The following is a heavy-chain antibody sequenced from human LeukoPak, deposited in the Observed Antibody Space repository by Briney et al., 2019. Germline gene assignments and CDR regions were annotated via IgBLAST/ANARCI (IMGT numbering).Heavy chain of an antibody. Sequence: PSETLSLTCTVSGGSISSSSYYWGWIRQPPGKGLEWIGSIYYSGSTYYNPSLKSRVVISVDTSKNQFSLKLSSVTAADTAVYYRARHPPSYYDFWSGYDSTFDYWGQGTLVTVSS. CDR2: IYYSGST. CDR3: ARHPPSYYDFWSGYDSTFDY. J-gene: IGHJ4*02. CDR1: GGSISSSSYY. D-gene: IGHD3-3*01. V-gene: IGHV4-39*01.